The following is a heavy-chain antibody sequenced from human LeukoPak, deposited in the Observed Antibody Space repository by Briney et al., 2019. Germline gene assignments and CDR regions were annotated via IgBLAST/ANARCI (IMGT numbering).Heavy chain of an antibody. D-gene: IGHD6-13*01. V-gene: IGHV1-2*02. CDR3: ARGAIGAAAAGTGSDY. CDR2: INPNSGGT. J-gene: IGHJ4*02. Sequence: GASVKVSCKASGYTFTGYYMHWVRQAPGQGLEWMGWINPNSGGTNYAQKFQGRVTMTRDTSISTAYMELSRLRSDDTAVYYCARGAIGAAAAGTGSDYWGQGTLVTVSS. CDR1: GYTFTGYY.